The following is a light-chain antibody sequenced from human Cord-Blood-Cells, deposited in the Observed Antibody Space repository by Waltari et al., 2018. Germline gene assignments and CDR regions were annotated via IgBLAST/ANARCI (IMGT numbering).Light chain of an antibody. Sequence: DIQMTQSPSSLSASVGDRVTITCRASQSISSYLNWYQQKPGKAPKLLIYAASSLQSAVPSRFSGSGSGTDFTLTISSLQPEDFATYYCLQSYSTLWTFVQGTKVEIK. CDR2: AAS. J-gene: IGKJ1*01. CDR1: QSISSY. V-gene: IGKV1-39*01. CDR3: LQSYSTLWT.